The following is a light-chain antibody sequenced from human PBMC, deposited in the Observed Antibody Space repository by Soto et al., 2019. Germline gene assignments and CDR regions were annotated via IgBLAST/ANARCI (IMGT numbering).Light chain of an antibody. V-gene: IGLV6-57*01. CDR3: QSYDSSSWV. CDR1: SGSIASNY. Sequence: NFMLTQPHSVSESPGKTVTISCTRSSGSIASNYVQWYQQRPGSSPTTVIYEDNQRPSGGPDRFSGSIDSSSNSASLTISGLKTEDEADYSCQSYDSSSWVFGGGPKLTVL. CDR2: EDN. J-gene: IGLJ3*02.